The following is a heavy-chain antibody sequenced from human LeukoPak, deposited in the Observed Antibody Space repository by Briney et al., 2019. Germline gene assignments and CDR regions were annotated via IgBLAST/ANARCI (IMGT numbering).Heavy chain of an antibody. CDR1: GYTFTGYY. V-gene: IGHV1-2*02. D-gene: IGHD1-26*01. J-gene: IGHJ3*02. Sequence: ASVKVSCKASGYTFTGYYMHWVRQAPGKGLEWMGWINPNRGGTNYAQKFQGRFTMTRDTSISTAYMELSRLRSDDTAVYYCARARGLEWELPRDAFDIWGQGTMVTVSS. CDR2: INPNRGGT. CDR3: ARARGLEWELPRDAFDI.